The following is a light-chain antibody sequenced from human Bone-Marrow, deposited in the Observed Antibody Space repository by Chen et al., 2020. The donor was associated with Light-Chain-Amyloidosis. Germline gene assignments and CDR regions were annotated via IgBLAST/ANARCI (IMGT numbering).Light chain of an antibody. J-gene: IGLJ3*02. CDR2: DDR. Sequence: SYVLTQPSSVSVAPGQTATSAGGGNNIGSTSVHWYQQMPGQAPLLVVYDDRDRPSGIPERLSGSNSGNTATLTISRVEAGDEADYYCQVWDRSSDRPVFGGGTKLTVL. CDR3: QVWDRSSDRPV. V-gene: IGLV3-21*02. CDR1: NIGSTS.